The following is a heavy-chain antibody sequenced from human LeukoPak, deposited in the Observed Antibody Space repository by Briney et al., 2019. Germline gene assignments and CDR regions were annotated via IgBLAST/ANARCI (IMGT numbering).Heavy chain of an antibody. CDR1: GLTFSDSW. V-gene: IGHV3-74*01. CDR2: TSKDGSDT. CDR3: ARGGYSGSYYRFS. Sequence: PGGSLRLSCAVSGLTFSDSWMHWVRQAPGKGPEWLSRTSKDGSDTVYADSAKGRLTASRDNAKNTVYLELTNLRPDDTALYYCARGGYSGSYYRFSWGRGTLVTVAS. J-gene: IGHJ4*02. D-gene: IGHD6-25*01.